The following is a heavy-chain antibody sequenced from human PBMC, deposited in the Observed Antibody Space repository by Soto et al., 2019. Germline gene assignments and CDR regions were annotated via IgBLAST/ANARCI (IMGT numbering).Heavy chain of an antibody. V-gene: IGHV3-23*01. D-gene: IGHD6-19*01. J-gene: IGHJ3*02. CDR2: ISGSGGIR. CDR3: PKDPIAVAYAFDI. Sequence: GGSLRLSCAASGFTFSSYAMSWVREAPAKGLEWVSGISGSGGIRYYADSVKGRCTISRDNAKNTLYLQITSRRGEDTAVYSFPKDPIAVAYAFDIWGQGTRVTVSS. CDR1: GFTFSSYA.